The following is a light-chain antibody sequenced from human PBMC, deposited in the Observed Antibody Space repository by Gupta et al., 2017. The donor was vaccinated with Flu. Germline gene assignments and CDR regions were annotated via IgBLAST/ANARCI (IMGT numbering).Light chain of an antibody. J-gene: IGLJ2*01. CDR2: GDR. CDR1: TSNIGAGYD. Sequence: QSVLTQPPSVSGAPGQRVTISCSGSTSNIGAGYDVHWYQQLPGTAPKLLIYGDRYRPSGVPDRFSGSRSGTSASLAITWLQTEDEADYYCQSYDSSRSGWFFGGGTKLTVL. CDR3: QSYDSSRSGWF. V-gene: IGLV1-40*01.